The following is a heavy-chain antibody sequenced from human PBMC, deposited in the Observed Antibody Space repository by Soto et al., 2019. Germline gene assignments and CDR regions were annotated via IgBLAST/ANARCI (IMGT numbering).Heavy chain of an antibody. D-gene: IGHD3-3*01. CDR2: INPNGGVT. CDR1: GYTFTDYY. J-gene: IGHJ3*02. CDR3: AKTRITSGFSAFDI. V-gene: IGHV1-2*02. Sequence: QVQLVQSGAEVKKPGASVKVSCKASGYTFTDYYMQWVRQAPGQGLEWMGWINPNGGVTDYAQRFQGRVTMTRDTSISAAYMELSRMTSDDTAVYYCAKTRITSGFSAFDIWGQRTMVAVSS.